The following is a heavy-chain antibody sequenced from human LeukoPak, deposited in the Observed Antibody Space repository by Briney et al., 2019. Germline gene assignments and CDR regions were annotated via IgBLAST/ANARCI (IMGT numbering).Heavy chain of an antibody. CDR3: AKDSQQLVHPDAFDI. Sequence: GGSLRLSCAASGFTFSSHAMSWVRQAPGKGLEWVSAISGSGGSTYYADSVKGRFTISRDNSKNTLYLQMNSLRAEDTAVYYCAKDSQQLVHPDAFDIWGQGTMVTVSS. CDR1: GFTFSSHA. V-gene: IGHV3-23*01. J-gene: IGHJ3*02. CDR2: ISGSGGST. D-gene: IGHD6-13*01.